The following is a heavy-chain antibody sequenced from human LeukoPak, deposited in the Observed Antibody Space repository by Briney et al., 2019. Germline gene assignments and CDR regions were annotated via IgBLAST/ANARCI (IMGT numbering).Heavy chain of an antibody. J-gene: IGHJ2*01. CDR2: ISWNSGSI. Sequence: PGRSLRLSCAASGFTFDDYAMHWVRQAPGKGLEWVSGISWNSGSIGYADSVKGRFTISRDNAKNSLYLQMNSLGAEDMALYYCAKDILPRLGGLGWYFDLWGRGTLVTVSS. D-gene: IGHD3-16*01. CDR1: GFTFDDYA. V-gene: IGHV3-9*03. CDR3: AKDILPRLGGLGWYFDL.